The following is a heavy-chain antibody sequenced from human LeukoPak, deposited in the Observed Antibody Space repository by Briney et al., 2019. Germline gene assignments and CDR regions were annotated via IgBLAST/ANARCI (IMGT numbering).Heavy chain of an antibody. CDR2: INGDGSST. D-gene: IGHD3-10*01. V-gene: IGHV3-74*01. CDR3: ARHLSYSLEY. CDR1: GFTFNDYW. J-gene: IGHJ4*02. Sequence: PGGSLRLSCAASGFTFNDYWMHWVRQAPGKGLVWVSRINGDGSSTTYADSVKGGFTISRENAKNTLYLQMNSLRAEDTAVYYCARHLSYSLEYWGQGTLVTVSS.